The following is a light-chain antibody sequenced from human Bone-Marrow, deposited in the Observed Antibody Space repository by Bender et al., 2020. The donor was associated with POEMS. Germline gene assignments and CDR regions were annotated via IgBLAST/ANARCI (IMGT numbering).Light chain of an antibody. Sequence: QSALTQPASVSGSPGQSITISCTGTSGDVGAYEFVSWYLQHPGKAPNLVIFDVNARPSGVSHRFSGSKSGSTAYLTISGLQAEDEADYYCCSYTTRDTKVFGTGTQVTVL. CDR3: CSYTTRDTKV. CDR1: SGDVGAYEF. CDR2: DVN. J-gene: IGLJ1*01. V-gene: IGLV2-14*03.